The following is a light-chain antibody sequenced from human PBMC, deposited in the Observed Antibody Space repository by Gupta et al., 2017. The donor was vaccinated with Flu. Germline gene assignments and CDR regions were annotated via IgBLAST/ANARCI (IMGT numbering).Light chain of an antibody. CDR1: QTVRNN. V-gene: IGKV3-15*01. CDR2: GAS. Sequence: EKVMTQSPATLSVSPGERATLSCRASQTVRNNLAWYQQKPGQAPRLLIYGASTRATGIPARFSGSGSGTEFTLTIDSRQSEDFAVYYCQQYDNWPPITFGQGTRLEI. J-gene: IGKJ5*01. CDR3: QQYDNWPPIT.